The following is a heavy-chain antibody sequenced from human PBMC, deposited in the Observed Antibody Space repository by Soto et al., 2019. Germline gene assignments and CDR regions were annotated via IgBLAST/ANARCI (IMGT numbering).Heavy chain of an antibody. Sequence: ASVKVSCKASGYSLTSYHMHWGRHAPGQGLEWMGITNPSDGSTNYAQKFQGSVTMTSDTSTSTVYMEMSSLRSEDTAISICARSYVTSRPIDFWGQGTLVTLSS. CDR1: GYSLTSYH. J-gene: IGHJ4*02. CDR2: TNPSDGST. V-gene: IGHV1-46*01. CDR3: ARSYVTSRPIDF. D-gene: IGHD3-10*02.